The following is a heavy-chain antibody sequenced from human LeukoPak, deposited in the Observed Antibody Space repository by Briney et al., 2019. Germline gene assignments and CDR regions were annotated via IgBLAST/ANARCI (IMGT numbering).Heavy chain of an antibody. CDR3: ARDHETYSSSSFDY. V-gene: IGHV3-33*01. D-gene: IGHD6-6*01. Sequence: GGPLRLSCAASGFTFSSYGMHWVRQAPGKGLEWVAVIWYDGSNKYYADSVKGRFTISRDNSKNTLYLQMSSLRAEDTAVYYCARDHETYSSSSFDYWGQGTLVTVSS. J-gene: IGHJ4*02. CDR2: IWYDGSNK. CDR1: GFTFSSYG.